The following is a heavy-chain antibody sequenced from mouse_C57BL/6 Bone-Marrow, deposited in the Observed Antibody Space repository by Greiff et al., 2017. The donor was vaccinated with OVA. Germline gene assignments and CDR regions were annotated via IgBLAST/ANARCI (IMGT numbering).Heavy chain of an antibody. CDR3: ARSGVTTGY. J-gene: IGHJ2*01. V-gene: IGHV1-54*01. Sequence: VQLQQSGAELVRPGPSVKVSCKASGYAFTNYLIEWVKQRPGQGLEWIGVINPGSGGTNYNEKFKGKATLTADKSSSTAYMQLSSLTSEDSAVYFCARSGVTTGYWGQGTTLTVSS. CDR1: GYAFTNYL. CDR2: INPGSGGT. D-gene: IGHD2-2*01.